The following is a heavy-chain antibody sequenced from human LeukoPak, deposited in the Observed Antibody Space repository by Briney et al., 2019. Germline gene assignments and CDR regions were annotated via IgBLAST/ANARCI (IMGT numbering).Heavy chain of an antibody. CDR2: ISYDGSNK. D-gene: IGHD1-26*01. Sequence: GGSLRLSCAASGFTFSSYGMHWVRQAPGKGLEWVAVISYDGSNKYYADSVKGRFTISRDNSKNTLYLQMNSLRAEDTAVYYCAKDLKTSGSYFLRDYYGMDVWGQGTTVTVSS. J-gene: IGHJ6*02. CDR3: AKDLKTSGSYFLRDYYGMDV. CDR1: GFTFSSYG. V-gene: IGHV3-30*18.